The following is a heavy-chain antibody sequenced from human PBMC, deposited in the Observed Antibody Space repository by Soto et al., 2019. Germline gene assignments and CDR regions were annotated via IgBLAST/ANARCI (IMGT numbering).Heavy chain of an antibody. J-gene: IGHJ4*02. CDR3: AKGNGWYVFFDY. D-gene: IGHD6-19*01. CDR1: GFTFSSYA. V-gene: IGHV3-23*01. Sequence: GGSLRLSCAAPGFTFSSYAMSWVRQAPGRGLEWVSVISGSGGSTYYADSVKGRFTISRDNSKNTLYLQMSSLRAEDTAVYYCAKGNGWYVFFDYWGQGTLVTVSS. CDR2: ISGSGGST.